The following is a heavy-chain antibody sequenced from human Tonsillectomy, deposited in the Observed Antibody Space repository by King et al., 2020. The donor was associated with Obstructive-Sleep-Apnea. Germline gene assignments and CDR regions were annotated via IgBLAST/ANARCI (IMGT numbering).Heavy chain of an antibody. Sequence: QLQESGPGLVKPSETLSLTCTVSGYSINSGYYLGWIRQPPGKGLEWIGSVYHSGNTYYNPSLKSRVTISVHTSQNQFSLRLFSVTAADTAVYYCAREGYGPWGQGALVTVSS. D-gene: IGHD5-12*01. CDR3: AREGYGP. CDR2: VYHSGNT. V-gene: IGHV4-38-2*02. J-gene: IGHJ5*02. CDR1: GYSINSGYY.